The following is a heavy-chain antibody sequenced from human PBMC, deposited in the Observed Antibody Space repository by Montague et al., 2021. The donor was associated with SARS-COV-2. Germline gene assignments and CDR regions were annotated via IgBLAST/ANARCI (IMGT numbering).Heavy chain of an antibody. V-gene: IGHV3-20*01. D-gene: IGHD3-10*01. CDR1: GFTFDDYG. J-gene: IGHJ4*02. Sequence: SLRLSCAASGFTFDDYGMSWVRQAPGKGLEWVSGISRSGDRTAYGDSVKGRFTISRDNAKNSLYPQMNSLRVEDTAFYHCSRGGGMIRGVVDFWGQGILVTVSS. CDR2: ISRSGDRT. CDR3: SRGGGMIRGVVDF.